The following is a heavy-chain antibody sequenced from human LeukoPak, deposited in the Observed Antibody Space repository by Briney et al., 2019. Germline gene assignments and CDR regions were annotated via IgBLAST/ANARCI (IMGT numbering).Heavy chain of an antibody. CDR1: GFTFSSYS. D-gene: IGHD3-22*01. J-gene: IGHJ4*02. CDR3: ARVRDSGGYFWILGYDY. CDR2: ISSSSSYI. Sequence: PGGSLRLSCAASGFTFSSYSMNWVRQAPGKGLEWVSSISSSSSYIYYADSVKGRFTISRDNAKNSLYLQMNSLRAEDTAVYYCARVRDSGGYFWILGYDYWGQGTLVTVSS. V-gene: IGHV3-21*01.